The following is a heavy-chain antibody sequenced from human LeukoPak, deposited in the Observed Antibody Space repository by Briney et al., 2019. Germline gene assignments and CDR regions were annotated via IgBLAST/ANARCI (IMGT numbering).Heavy chain of an antibody. D-gene: IGHD3-9*01. CDR2: IYYSGST. J-gene: IGHJ4*02. CDR1: GGSISSGGYY. CDR3: ARDLTGYYHFDY. Sequence: SETLSLTCTVSGGSISSGGYYWSWIRQHPGKGLEWIGYIYYSGSTYYNPSLKSRVTISVDTSKNQLSLKLSSVTAADTAVYYCARDLTGYYHFDYWGQGTLVTVSS. V-gene: IGHV4-31*03.